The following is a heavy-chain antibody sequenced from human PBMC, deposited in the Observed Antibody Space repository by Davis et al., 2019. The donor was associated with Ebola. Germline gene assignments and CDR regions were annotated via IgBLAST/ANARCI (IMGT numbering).Heavy chain of an antibody. J-gene: IGHJ4*02. CDR3: AGLSLGYCSSTSCYLDY. D-gene: IGHD2-2*01. CDR1: GYTFTSYW. CDR2: IYPGDSDT. Sequence: GESLKISCQSSGYTFTSYWIGWVRQRPGKGLEWMGIIYPGDSDTRYSPSFQGQVTISADKSISTAYLQWSSLKASDTAMYYCAGLSLGYCSSTSCYLDYWGQGTLVTVSS. V-gene: IGHV5-51*01.